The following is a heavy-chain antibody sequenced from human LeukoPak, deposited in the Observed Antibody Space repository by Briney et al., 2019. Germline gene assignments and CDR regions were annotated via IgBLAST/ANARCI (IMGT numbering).Heavy chain of an antibody. J-gene: IGHJ4*02. Sequence: ASVKVSCKASGYTFTGYYMHWVRQAPGQGLEWMGWINPNSGGTNYAQKFQGRVTMTRDTSISTAHMELSRLRSDDTAVYYCARVQFRQWLVLNYWGQGTLVTVSS. CDR2: INPNSGGT. D-gene: IGHD6-19*01. CDR3: ARVQFRQWLVLNY. V-gene: IGHV1-2*02. CDR1: GYTFTGYY.